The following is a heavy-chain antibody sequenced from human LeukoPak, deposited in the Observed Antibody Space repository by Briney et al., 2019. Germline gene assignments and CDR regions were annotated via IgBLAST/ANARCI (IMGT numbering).Heavy chain of an antibody. V-gene: IGHV3-23*01. CDR3: AKDPKYCGTTGCYD. J-gene: IGHJ4*02. Sequence: GGSLTLLCAASGFPFNSYAMLGVRQAPGKGLEWVSAISSSGGYTFYADSVRGRFTISRDNSNNTLYLEMNSLRAEDTAVYYCAKDPKYCGTTGCYDWGEGTLVTVSS. D-gene: IGHD2-2*01. CDR1: GFPFNSYA. CDR2: ISSSGGYT.